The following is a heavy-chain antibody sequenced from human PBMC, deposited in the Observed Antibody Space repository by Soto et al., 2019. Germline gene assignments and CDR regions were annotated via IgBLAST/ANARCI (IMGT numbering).Heavy chain of an antibody. CDR3: ALRYYDSSSPYYFDY. Sequence: SGPTLVNPTQTLTLTCTFSGFSLSTSGVGVGWIRQPPGKALEWLALIYWDDDKRYSPSLKSRLTITKGTSKNQVVLTMTNMDPVDTATYYCALRYYDSSSPYYFDYWGQGTPVTVSS. J-gene: IGHJ4*02. V-gene: IGHV2-5*02. D-gene: IGHD3-22*01. CDR2: IYWDDDK. CDR1: GFSLSTSGVG.